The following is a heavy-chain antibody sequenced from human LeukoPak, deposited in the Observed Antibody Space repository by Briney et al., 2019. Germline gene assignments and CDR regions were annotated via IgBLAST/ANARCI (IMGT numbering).Heavy chain of an antibody. V-gene: IGHV4-39*01. CDR2: IYYSGST. CDR1: GGSISSSSYY. Sequence: SETLSLTCTVSGGSISSSSYYWGWIRQPPEKGLEWIGSIYYSGSTYYNPSLKSRVTISVDTSKNQFSLKLSSVTAADTAVYYCYGYCSGGSCYSLEEYFQHWGQGTLVTVSS. J-gene: IGHJ1*01. D-gene: IGHD2-15*01. CDR3: YGYCSGGSCYSLEEYFQH.